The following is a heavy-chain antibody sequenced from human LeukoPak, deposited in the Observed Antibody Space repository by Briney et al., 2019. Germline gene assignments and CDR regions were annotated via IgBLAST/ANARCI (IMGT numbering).Heavy chain of an antibody. Sequence: PGGSLRLSCAASGFTFSSYWMSWVRQAPGKGLEWVANIKEDGSEKYYVDSVKGRFTISRDNAKNSLYLQMNSLRAEDTAVYYCARVGGHDAFDIWGQGTMVTVSS. D-gene: IGHD1-26*01. J-gene: IGHJ3*02. CDR3: ARVGGHDAFDI. CDR1: GFTFSSYW. CDR2: IKEDGSEK. V-gene: IGHV3-7*03.